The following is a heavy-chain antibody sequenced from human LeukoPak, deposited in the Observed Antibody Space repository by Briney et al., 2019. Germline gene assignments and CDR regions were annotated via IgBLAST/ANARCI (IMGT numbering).Heavy chain of an antibody. CDR2: INPNSGGT. Sequence: GASVKVSCKASGYTFTGYYMHWVRQAPGQGLGWMGWINPNSGGTNYAQKFQGWVTMTRDTSISTAYMELSRLRSDDTAVYYCAREDGRDGYNYDYWGQGTLVTVSS. CDR1: GYTFTGYY. J-gene: IGHJ4*02. CDR3: AREDGRDGYNYDY. D-gene: IGHD5-24*01. V-gene: IGHV1-2*04.